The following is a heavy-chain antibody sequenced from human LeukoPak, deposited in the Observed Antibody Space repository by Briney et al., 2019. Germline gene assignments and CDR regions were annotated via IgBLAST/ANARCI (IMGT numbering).Heavy chain of an antibody. J-gene: IGHJ4*02. CDR1: GFTFTTHG. CDR3: ARDIGNSGFNLDY. V-gene: IGHV3-33*01. D-gene: IGHD5-12*01. CDR2: SWHDGGRK. Sequence: GGSLRLACVVAGFTFTTHGSRCVRQAPGKGRGLVSVSWHDGGRKEYADSVRGRFTISRDNSNVYLQMNSLRAEDKAIYYCARDIGNSGFNLDYWGQGTPVTVSS.